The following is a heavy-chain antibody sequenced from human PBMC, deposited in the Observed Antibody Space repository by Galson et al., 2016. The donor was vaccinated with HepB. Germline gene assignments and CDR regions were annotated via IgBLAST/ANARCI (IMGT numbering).Heavy chain of an antibody. CDR2: ISRSSSTI. J-gene: IGHJ6*02. Sequence: SLRLSCAASGFIFSTYNMNWVRQAPGKGLEWVSYISRSSSTIYYADSMKGRFTISRDNAKNSLYLQMNSLRVEDTAMYYCARGPYVTTVPPGYYYHYGMDVCGQGTPVTVSS. D-gene: IGHD4-17*01. CDR3: ARGPYVTTVPPGYYYHYGMDV. V-gene: IGHV3-48*01. CDR1: GFIFSTYN.